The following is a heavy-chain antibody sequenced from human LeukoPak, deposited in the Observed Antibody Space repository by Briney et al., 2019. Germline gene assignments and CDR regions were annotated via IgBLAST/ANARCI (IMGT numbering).Heavy chain of an antibody. Sequence: SETLSLTCTVSGGSISSYYWSWIRQPPGKGLEWIGYIYYSGSTNYNPSLKSRVTISVDTSKNQFSLKLSSVTAADTAVYYCARDPGYSYGRGWWFDPWGQGTLVTVSS. CDR1: GGSISSYY. V-gene: IGHV4-59*01. CDR2: IYYSGST. D-gene: IGHD5-18*01. CDR3: ARDPGYSYGRGWWFDP. J-gene: IGHJ5*02.